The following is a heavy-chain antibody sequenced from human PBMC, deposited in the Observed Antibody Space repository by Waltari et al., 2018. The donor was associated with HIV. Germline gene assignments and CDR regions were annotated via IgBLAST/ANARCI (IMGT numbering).Heavy chain of an antibody. D-gene: IGHD5-18*01. CDR2: INSEGSIT. CDR3: AKGGTSGYTFGFGR. CDR1: GFTFSTSW. V-gene: IGHV3-74*01. J-gene: IGHJ1*01. Sequence: EVQLVESGGGLVQPGGSLSLPCAGSGFTFSTSWLHWVRPAPGKGLVWVSRINSEGSITSHADSVKGRFTISRDNARNTLYLQMNSLGAEDTAMYYCAKGGTSGYTFGFGRWGQGTLVTVSS.